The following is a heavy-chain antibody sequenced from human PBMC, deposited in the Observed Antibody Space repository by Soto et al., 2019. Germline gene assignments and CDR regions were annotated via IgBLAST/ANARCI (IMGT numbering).Heavy chain of an antibody. D-gene: IGHD2-21*02. J-gene: IGHJ3*02. CDR3: ARAGLLASGAFDI. V-gene: IGHV4-31*03. CDR1: GGSISSGGYY. Sequence: CTVSGGSISSGGYYWSWIRQHPGKGLEWIGYIYYSGSTYYNPSLKSRVTISVDTSKNQFSLKLSSVTAADTAVYYCARAGLLASGAFDIWGQGTMVTVSS. CDR2: IYYSGST.